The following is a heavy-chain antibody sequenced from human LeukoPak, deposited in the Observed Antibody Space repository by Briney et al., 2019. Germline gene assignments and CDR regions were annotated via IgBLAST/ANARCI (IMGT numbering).Heavy chain of an antibody. CDR1: GYSFTSYW. CDR3: ARLLVRGNTEDY. Sequence: GGPLKTPCKAFGYSFTSYWFAWVRQMPGKGLGGMGIFYPGGCATRYSTSFQGQVTISADKSISTAYLQWNSLKASDTAMYYCARLLVRGNTEDYWGQGTLVTVSS. J-gene: IGHJ4*02. D-gene: IGHD3-10*01. V-gene: IGHV5-51*01. CDR2: FYPGGCAT.